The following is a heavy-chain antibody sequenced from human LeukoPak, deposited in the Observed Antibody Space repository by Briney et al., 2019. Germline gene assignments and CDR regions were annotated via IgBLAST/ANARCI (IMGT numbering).Heavy chain of an antibody. CDR3: ARNHVAVAGTDFDY. V-gene: IGHV3-48*01. D-gene: IGHD6-19*01. CDR1: GFNLRRYR. Sequence: PGGSVRLSCSASGFNLRRYRLNWVRAAPGKGPEWVSYISSSCRTIYYADSLKGPFTISRDNAKNSLYLQMNSLRAEDTAVYYCARNHVAVAGTDFDYWGQGTLVTVSS. J-gene: IGHJ4*02. CDR2: ISSSCRTI.